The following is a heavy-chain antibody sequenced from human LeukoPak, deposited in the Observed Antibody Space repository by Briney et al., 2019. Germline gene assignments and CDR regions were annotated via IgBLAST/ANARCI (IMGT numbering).Heavy chain of an antibody. J-gene: IGHJ6*02. Sequence: GGSLRLSCAGSGFTFSNYELNWVRQAPGKGLEWLSHITKNGKTTYYADSAKGRFTVSRDNAKSSLYLQVNSLRAEDTAIYYCARGLQYYSGMDVWGQGTTVTVSS. CDR2: ITKNGKTT. CDR3: ARGLQYYSGMDV. CDR1: GFTFSNYE. V-gene: IGHV3-48*03.